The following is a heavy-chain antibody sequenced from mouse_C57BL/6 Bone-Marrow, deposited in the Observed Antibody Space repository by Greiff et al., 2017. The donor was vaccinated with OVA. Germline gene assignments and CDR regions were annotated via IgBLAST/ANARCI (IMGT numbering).Heavy chain of an antibody. V-gene: IGHV14-2*01. CDR2: SEPEDGET. CDR1: GFNIKAYY. J-gene: IGHJ2*01. D-gene: IGHD1-1*01. Sequence: EVQLQESGAELVKPGASVKLSCTASGFNIKAYYMHWVKQRTEQGLEWIGRSEPEDGETKYAPKFQGKATITADTSSNTAYLQLSSLTSEDTAVYYCARSPTTVVAIDYWGQGTTLTVSS. CDR3: ARSPTTVVAIDY.